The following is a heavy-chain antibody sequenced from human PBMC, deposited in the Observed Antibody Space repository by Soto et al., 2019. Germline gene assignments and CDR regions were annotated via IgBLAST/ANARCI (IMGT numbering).Heavy chain of an antibody. CDR1: GFTFSSYG. CDR2: ISYDGSNK. V-gene: IGHV3-30*18. J-gene: IGHJ4*02. CDR3: AKDGRIVGATYFDY. Sequence: GGSLRLSCAASGFTFSSYGMHWVRQAPGKGLEWVAVISYDGSNKYYADSVKGRFTISRDNSKNTLYLQMNSLRAEDTAVYYCAKDGRIVGATYFDYWGQGTLVTVSS. D-gene: IGHD1-26*01.